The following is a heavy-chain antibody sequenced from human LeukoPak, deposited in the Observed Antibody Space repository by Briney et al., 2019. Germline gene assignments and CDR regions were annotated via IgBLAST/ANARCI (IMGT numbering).Heavy chain of an antibody. J-gene: IGHJ4*02. V-gene: IGHV1-69*04. Sequence: SVKVSCKASGGTFSSYAISWVRQAPGQGLEWMGRIIPILGIANYAQKFQGRVTITADKSTSTAYMELSSLRSEDTAVYYCARGWSYCGGDCYDYWGQGTLVTVSS. CDR3: ARGWSYCGGDCYDY. CDR2: IIPILGIA. CDR1: GGTFSSYA. D-gene: IGHD2-21*01.